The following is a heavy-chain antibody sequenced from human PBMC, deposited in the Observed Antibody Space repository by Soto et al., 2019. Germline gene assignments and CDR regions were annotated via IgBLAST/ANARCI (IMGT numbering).Heavy chain of an antibody. CDR1: GGSISSSSYY. V-gene: IGHV4-39*01. Sequence: PSETLSLTCTISGGSISSSSYYWGWIRQPPGKGLEWIGSIYYSGSTYYNPSLKSRVTISVDTSKNQFSLKLSSVTAADTAVYYCARHLDYYYAMDVWGHGTTVTVSS. CDR2: IYYSGST. J-gene: IGHJ6*02. CDR3: ARHLDYYYAMDV.